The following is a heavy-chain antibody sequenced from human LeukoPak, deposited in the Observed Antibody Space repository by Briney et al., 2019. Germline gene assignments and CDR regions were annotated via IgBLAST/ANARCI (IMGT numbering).Heavy chain of an antibody. CDR2: INTNGGST. V-gene: IGHV3-64*01. Sequence: GGSLRLSCAVSGFTFSDYAMHWVRQAPGKGLEYVSGINTNGGSTYYANSVKGRFTTSRDNSKNTLYLQMGSLRAEDMAVYYRARGRAGTTSYNWFDPWGQGTLVTVSS. D-gene: IGHD1-7*01. CDR3: ARGRAGTTSYNWFDP. J-gene: IGHJ5*02. CDR1: GFTFSDYA.